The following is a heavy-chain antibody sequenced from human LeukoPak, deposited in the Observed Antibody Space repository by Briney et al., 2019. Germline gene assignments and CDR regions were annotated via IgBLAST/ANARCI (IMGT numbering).Heavy chain of an antibody. V-gene: IGHV1-2*02. CDR2: INPNSGDT. CDR3: ARGGDSTNFDY. J-gene: IGHJ4*02. CDR1: GYTFTGYY. Sequence: ASVKVSCKASGYTFTGYYIHWVRQAPGQGLEWMGWINPNSGDTNYAQKFLGRVTMARDTSISTAYMELSRLRSDDPAVYYCARGGDSTNFDYWGQGTLVTVSS. D-gene: IGHD4-11*01.